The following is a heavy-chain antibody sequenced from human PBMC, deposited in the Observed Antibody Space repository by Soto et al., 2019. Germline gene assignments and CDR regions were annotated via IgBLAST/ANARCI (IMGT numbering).Heavy chain of an antibody. CDR3: ARGNLIAAAGTFDP. J-gene: IGHJ5*02. V-gene: IGHV4-31*03. D-gene: IGHD6-13*01. CDR2: IYYSGST. CDR1: GGSISSGGYY. Sequence: PSETLSLTCTVSGGSISSGGYYWSWIRQHPGKGLEWIGYIYYSGSTNYNPSLKSRVTISVDTSKNQFSLKLSSVTAADTAVYYCARGNLIAAAGTFDPWGQGTLVTVSS.